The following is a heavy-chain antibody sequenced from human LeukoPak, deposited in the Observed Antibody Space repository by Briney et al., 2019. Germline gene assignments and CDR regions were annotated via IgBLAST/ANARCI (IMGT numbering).Heavy chain of an antibody. CDR3: ARVRITMVRGEDGRFDY. J-gene: IGHJ4*02. CDR1: GGSISTSNYY. V-gene: IGHV4-39*07. Sequence: SETLSLTCTVSGGSISTSNYYWGWIRQPPGKGLEWIGNIFYSGSTYYSPSLRSRVTISLDTSRNQFSLKLNSVTAADTAVYYCARVRITMVRGEDGRFDYWGQGTLVTVSS. CDR2: IFYSGST. D-gene: IGHD3-10*01.